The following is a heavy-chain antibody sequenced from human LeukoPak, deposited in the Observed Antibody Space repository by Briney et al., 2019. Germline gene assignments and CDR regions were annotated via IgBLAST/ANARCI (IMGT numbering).Heavy chain of an antibody. V-gene: IGHV3-30*18. Sequence: PGGSLRLSCAASGFTFSSYGMHWVRQAPGKGLEWVAVISYDGSNKYYADSVKGRFTISRDNSKNTLYLQMNSLRAEDTAVHYCAKDQGGSYYFSNYFDYWGQGTLVTVSS. CDR3: AKDQGGSYYFSNYFDY. J-gene: IGHJ4*02. D-gene: IGHD1-26*01. CDR2: ISYDGSNK. CDR1: GFTFSSYG.